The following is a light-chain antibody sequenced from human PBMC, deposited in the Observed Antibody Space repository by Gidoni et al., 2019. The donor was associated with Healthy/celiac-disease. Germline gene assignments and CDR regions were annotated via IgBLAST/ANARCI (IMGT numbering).Light chain of an antibody. CDR1: QSVSSY. CDR2: DAS. Sequence: EIVLTQSPATLSLSPVDRATLSCRASQSVSSYLAWYQQKPGQAPRLLIYDASNRATGIPARFSGIGSGTDFTLTISSLEPEDFAVYYCQQRSNCPPGVTFGGGTKVEIK. CDR3: QQRSNCPPGVT. J-gene: IGKJ4*01. V-gene: IGKV3-11*01.